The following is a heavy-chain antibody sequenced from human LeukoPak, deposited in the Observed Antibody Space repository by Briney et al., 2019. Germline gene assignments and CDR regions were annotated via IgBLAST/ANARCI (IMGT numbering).Heavy chain of an antibody. CDR2: IYYSGST. CDR1: GGSISTYY. Sequence: SETLSLTCTVSGGSISTYYWGWIRQPPGRGLEWIGYIYYSGSTNYNPSLKSRVTISVDTSKNQFSLKLSSVTAADTAVYYCARQKRWLRSDDASDIWGQGTMVTVSS. CDR3: ARQKRWLRSDDASDI. D-gene: IGHD5-12*01. J-gene: IGHJ3*02. V-gene: IGHV4-59*01.